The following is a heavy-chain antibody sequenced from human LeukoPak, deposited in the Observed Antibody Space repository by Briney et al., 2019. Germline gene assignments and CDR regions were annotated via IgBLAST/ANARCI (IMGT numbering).Heavy chain of an antibody. D-gene: IGHD5-18*01. J-gene: IGHJ6*03. CDR3: ARDGDTAGYYYYYYYYMDV. CDR2: FDPEDGET. CDR1: GYTLTELS. Sequence: GASVKVSCKVSGYTLTELSMHWVRQAPGKGLEWMGGFDPEDGETIYAQKFQGRVTMTEDTSTDTAYMELSSLRSEDTAVYYCARDGDTAGYYYYYYYYMDVWGKGTTVTISS. V-gene: IGHV1-24*01.